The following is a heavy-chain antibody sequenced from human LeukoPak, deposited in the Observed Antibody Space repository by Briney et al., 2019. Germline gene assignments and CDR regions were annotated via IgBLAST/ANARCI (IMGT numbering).Heavy chain of an antibody. D-gene: IGHD2-21*02. Sequence: GRSLRLSCAASGFTFSSYAMHWVRQAPGKGLEWVAVISYDGSNKHYADSVKGRFTISRDNSKNTLYLQMNSLRAEDTAVYYCARDPGSRYCGGDCYEYFDYWGQGTLVTVSS. CDR3: ARDPGSRYCGGDCYEYFDY. CDR1: GFTFSSYA. V-gene: IGHV3-30-3*01. CDR2: ISYDGSNK. J-gene: IGHJ4*02.